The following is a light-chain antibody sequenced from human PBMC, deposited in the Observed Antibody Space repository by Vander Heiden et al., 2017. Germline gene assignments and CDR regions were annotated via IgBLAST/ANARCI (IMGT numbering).Light chain of an antibody. CDR1: SSDVGAYNY. CDR3: SSYTSSSTVV. CDR2: DVS. V-gene: IGLV2-14*03. Sequence: QSALPQPPSVSGSPGQPITIPCTGTSSDVGAYNYVSWYQHHPGKVPKLMIYDVSNRPSGLSNRFSGSKSGNKASLTISGLQAEDEADYYCSSYTSSSTVVFGGGTKLTVL. J-gene: IGLJ2*01.